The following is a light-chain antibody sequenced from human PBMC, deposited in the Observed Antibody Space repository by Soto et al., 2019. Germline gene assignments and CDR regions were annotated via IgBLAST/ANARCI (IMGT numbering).Light chain of an antibody. CDR1: QSVSGSY. J-gene: IGKJ5*01. Sequence: EIVMTHSPATLSVSPGERATLSCRASQSVSGSYLAWYQQKPGQAPRLLIFGASNRATGIPARFSGSGSGTDFTLTINSLEPDDFAVYYCQQRDSWPITFGQGTRLEIK. CDR3: QQRDSWPIT. CDR2: GAS. V-gene: IGKV3D-20*02.